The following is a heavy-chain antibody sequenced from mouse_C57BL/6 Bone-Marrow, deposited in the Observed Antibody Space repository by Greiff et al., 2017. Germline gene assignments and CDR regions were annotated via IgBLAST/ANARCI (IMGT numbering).Heavy chain of an antibody. D-gene: IGHD1-1*01. CDR2: IDPSDSYT. Sequence: VKLQQPGAELVMPGASVKLSCKASGYTFTSYWMHWVKQRPGQGLEWIGEIDPSDSYTNYNQKFKGKSTLTVDKSSSTAYMQLSSLTSEDSAVYYCASYYGLDYWGQGTTLTVSS. CDR3: ASYYGLDY. V-gene: IGHV1-69*01. J-gene: IGHJ2*01. CDR1: GYTFTSYW.